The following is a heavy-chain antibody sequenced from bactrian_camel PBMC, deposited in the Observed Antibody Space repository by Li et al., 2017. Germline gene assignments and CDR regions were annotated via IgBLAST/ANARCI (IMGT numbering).Heavy chain of an antibody. CDR1: VFPHSTKC. D-gene: IGHD4*01. Sequence: HVQLVESGGDSVKAGGSLTLSCVASVFPHSTKCMGWFRQAPGQEREGVAGIESDGSTSYADSVKGRFAVSQDSAGNTVTVYLQMNDLKPEDTGIYYCAVDRCGVATGWLDPRRYNYWGQGTQVTVS. CDR2: IESDGST. CDR3: AVDRCGVATGWLDPRRYNY. V-gene: IGHV3S53*01. J-gene: IGHJ4*01.